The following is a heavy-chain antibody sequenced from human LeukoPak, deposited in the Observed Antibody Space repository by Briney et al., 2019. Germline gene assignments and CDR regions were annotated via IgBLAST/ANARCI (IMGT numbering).Heavy chain of an antibody. J-gene: IGHJ3*02. Sequence: GGSLRLSCAASGFTFSSYSMNWVRQAPGKGLEWVSSISSGSTRIYYGDSLKGRFTISRDNAKNSLYLQMNSLRAEDTAVYYCARRVASANDAFDIWGQGTMVTVSS. CDR1: GFTFSSYS. D-gene: IGHD6-13*01. V-gene: IGHV3-21*01. CDR3: ARRVASANDAFDI. CDR2: ISSGSTRI.